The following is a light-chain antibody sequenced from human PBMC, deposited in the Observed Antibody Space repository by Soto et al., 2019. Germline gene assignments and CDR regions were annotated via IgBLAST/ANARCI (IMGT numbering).Light chain of an antibody. CDR1: SSDVGGYEY. Sequence: SALTQPASVSGSPGQSITISCTGTSSDVGGYEYVSWYQQHPGKAPKLMIYAVSNRPSGVSTRFSGSKSGNTASLTISGLQADDEADYYCSSFTSSSTLPYVFGTGTKVTVL. J-gene: IGLJ1*01. V-gene: IGLV2-14*01. CDR3: SSFTSSSTLPYV. CDR2: AVS.